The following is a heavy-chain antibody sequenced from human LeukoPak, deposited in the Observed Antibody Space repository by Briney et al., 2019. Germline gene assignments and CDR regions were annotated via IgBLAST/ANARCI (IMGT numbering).Heavy chain of an antibody. Sequence: GGSLRLSCAASGFTFSSYGMHWVRQAPGKGLEWVAVIWYDGSNKYYADSVKGRFTISRDNSKNTLYLQMNSLRAEDTAVYYCASRIGRYYDFWSGYLDYWGQGTLVTVSS. J-gene: IGHJ4*02. CDR2: IWYDGSNK. CDR1: GFTFSSYG. D-gene: IGHD3-3*01. CDR3: ASRIGRYYDFWSGYLDY. V-gene: IGHV3-33*01.